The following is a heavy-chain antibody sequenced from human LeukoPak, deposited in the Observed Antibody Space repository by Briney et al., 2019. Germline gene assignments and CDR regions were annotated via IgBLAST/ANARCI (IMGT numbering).Heavy chain of an antibody. CDR3: ARDLGYYDNNGYSTYDAFDI. V-gene: IGHV1-2*02. J-gene: IGHJ3*02. CDR1: GYTFTGYF. D-gene: IGHD3-22*01. Sequence: ASVKVSCKASGYTFTGYFMHWVRQAPGQGLEWMGWINPNSGDTNYAQKFQGRVTMTGDTSISTAYMELSGLTSDDTAVYFCARDLGYYDNNGYSTYDAFDIWGQGTMVTVSS. CDR2: INPNSGDT.